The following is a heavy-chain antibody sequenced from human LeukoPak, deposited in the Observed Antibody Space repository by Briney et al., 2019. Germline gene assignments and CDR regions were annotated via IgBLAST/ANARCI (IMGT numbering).Heavy chain of an antibody. CDR2: ITISGDTT. V-gene: IGHV3-23*01. CDR1: GFNFNNYH. Sequence: GGSLRLSCAASGFNFNNYHMTWVRQAPGEGLEWVSIITISGDTTYYADSVKGRFTISRDNSKNTLYLQMNSLRAEDTAVYYCAKKSQSHGRGAFDIWGQGTMVTVSS. J-gene: IGHJ3*02. CDR3: AKKSQSHGRGAFDI. D-gene: IGHD3-10*02.